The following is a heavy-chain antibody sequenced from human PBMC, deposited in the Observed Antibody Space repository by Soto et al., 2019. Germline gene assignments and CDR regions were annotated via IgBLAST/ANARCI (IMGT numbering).Heavy chain of an antibody. CDR3: ASDSSSVGAFDY. Sequence: QLQLQESGPGLVKPSETLSLTCTVSGGSISSSSYYWGWIRQPPGKGLEWIGSIYYSGSTYYNPSLKSRXXLXVXXSKNQFSLKLSSVTAADTAVYYCASDSSSVGAFDYWGQGTLVTVSS. V-gene: IGHV4-39*01. J-gene: IGHJ4*02. D-gene: IGHD6-13*01. CDR2: IYYSGST. CDR1: GGSISSSSYY.